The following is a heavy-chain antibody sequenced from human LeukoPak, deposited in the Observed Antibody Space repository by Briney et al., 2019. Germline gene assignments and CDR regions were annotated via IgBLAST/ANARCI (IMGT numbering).Heavy chain of an antibody. V-gene: IGHV5-51*01. J-gene: IGHJ3*02. CDR3: ARPGIAADDGKDAFDI. CDR2: IYPGDSDT. Sequence: GESLKISCKGSGYRFTSYWIGWVRPMPGKGLEWMGIIYPGDSDTRYSPSFQGQVTMSADKSISTAYLQWSSLKASDTAMYYCARPGIAADDGKDAFDIWGQGTMVTVSS. CDR1: GYRFTSYW. D-gene: IGHD6-13*01.